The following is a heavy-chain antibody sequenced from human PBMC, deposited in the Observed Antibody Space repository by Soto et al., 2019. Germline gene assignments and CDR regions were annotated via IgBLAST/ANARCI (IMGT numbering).Heavy chain of an antibody. CDR3: ATVAFEDTAMVPPYYSYYMDV. Sequence: GASVKVSCKVSGYTLTELSMHWVRQAPGKGLEWMGGFDPEDGETIYAQKFQGRVTMTEDTSTDTAYMELSSLRSEDTAVYYCATVAFEDTAMVPPYYSYYMDVWGKGTTVTGLL. CDR1: GYTLTELS. CDR2: FDPEDGET. V-gene: IGHV1-24*01. D-gene: IGHD5-18*01. J-gene: IGHJ6*03.